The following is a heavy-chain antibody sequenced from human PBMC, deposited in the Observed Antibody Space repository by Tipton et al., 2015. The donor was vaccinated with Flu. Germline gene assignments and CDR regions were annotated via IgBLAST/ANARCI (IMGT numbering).Heavy chain of an antibody. CDR3: ARRDYSNYVSVPKNWFDS. V-gene: IGHV4-38-2*02. CDR2: IFHTGTT. Sequence: TLSLTCTVSGDSIRSDYYWGWIRQPPGKGLEWSGNIFHTGTTYYNPSLKGRVTLSVDRSTNQFSLKVISVAAADTAIYFCARRDYSNYVSVPKNWFDSWGQGILVTVSS. D-gene: IGHD4-11*01. J-gene: IGHJ5*01. CDR1: GDSIRSDYY.